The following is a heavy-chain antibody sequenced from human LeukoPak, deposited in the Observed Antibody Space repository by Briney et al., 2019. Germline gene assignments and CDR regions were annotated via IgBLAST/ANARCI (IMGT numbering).Heavy chain of an antibody. CDR1: GFSFSDSY. CDR2: ISGSGGDI. V-gene: IGHV3-11*04. Sequence: PGGSLRLSCVVSGFSFSDSYMTWIRQTPGKGLESLAYISGSGGDIYYADSVKGRFTISRDNAKNSLYLQMNSLRAEDTAVYYCARDPGSAFGGVIVKVNYYYMDVWGKGTTVTVSS. D-gene: IGHD3-16*02. CDR3: ARDPGSAFGGVIVKVNYYYMDV. J-gene: IGHJ6*03.